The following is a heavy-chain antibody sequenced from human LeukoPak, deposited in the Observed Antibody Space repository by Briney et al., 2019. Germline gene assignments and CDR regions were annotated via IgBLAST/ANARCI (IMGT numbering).Heavy chain of an antibody. CDR3: ARGVSNTRGDWLDP. CDR1: GDSASSNSAA. D-gene: IGHD6-13*01. Sequence: SQTLSLTCAIYGDSASSNSAAWNWIRQSPSRGLEWLGRTYYRSKWYNDHALSVRSRTTINPDTSKNQFSLQLRSVTPEDTAVYYCARGVSNTRGDWLDPWGQGTLVTVSS. J-gene: IGHJ5*02. CDR2: TYYRSKWYN. V-gene: IGHV6-1*01.